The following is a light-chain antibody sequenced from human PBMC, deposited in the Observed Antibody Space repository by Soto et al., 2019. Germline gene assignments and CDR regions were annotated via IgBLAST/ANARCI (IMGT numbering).Light chain of an antibody. CDR1: QGISSY. CDR3: QQRSNWPPRIT. J-gene: IGKJ4*01. Sequence: TQSPSSFSASTGDRVTITCRASQGISSYLAWYQQKPGQAPKLLIYDASNRATGIPARFSGSGSGTDFTLTISSLEPEDFAVYYCQQRSNWPPRITFGGGTKVDIK. V-gene: IGKV3-11*01. CDR2: DAS.